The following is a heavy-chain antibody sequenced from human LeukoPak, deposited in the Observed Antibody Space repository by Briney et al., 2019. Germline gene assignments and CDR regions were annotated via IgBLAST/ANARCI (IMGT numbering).Heavy chain of an antibody. J-gene: IGHJ4*02. D-gene: IGHD4-17*01. CDR1: GGSFSGYY. CDR3: ARGSGGDLDY. V-gene: IGHV4-34*01. Sequence: SETLSLTCAVYGGSFSGYYWSWIRQPPGKGLEWIGEINHSGSTNYNPSLKSRVTISVDTSKNQSSLKLSSVTAADTAVYYCARGSGGDLDYWGQGTLVTVSS. CDR2: INHSGST.